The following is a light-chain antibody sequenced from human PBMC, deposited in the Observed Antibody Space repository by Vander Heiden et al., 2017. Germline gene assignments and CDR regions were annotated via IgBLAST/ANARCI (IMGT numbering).Light chain of an antibody. CDR1: QSIDSY. CDR3: QQSDSAPYT. V-gene: IGKV1-39*01. J-gene: IGKJ2*01. Sequence: DILLTQSPSSLSASVGDTVTITCRASQSIDSYLNWYHQKPGKAPKLLIYAASSLHSGVPSSFGGSGFGTDFTLTISRLQPEDSATYYCQQSDSAPYTFGQGTKLEI. CDR2: AAS.